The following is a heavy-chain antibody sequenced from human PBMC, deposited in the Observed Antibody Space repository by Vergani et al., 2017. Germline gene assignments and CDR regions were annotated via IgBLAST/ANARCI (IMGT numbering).Heavy chain of an antibody. CDR1: GFSFRSYA. CDR3: AKDVDEWRPYYNGMDV. J-gene: IGHJ6*02. D-gene: IGHD3-3*01. V-gene: IGHV3-23*01. CDR2: ISGSGDST. Sequence: EVQLLESGGGLIQPGGSLRLSCVASGFSFRSYAMNWVRQAPGQGPEWVAAISGSGDSTYYTDSMKGRFTISRDNSKNTLYLKMNGLRADDTAIYYCAKDVDEWRPYYNGMDVWGQGTTVTVSS.